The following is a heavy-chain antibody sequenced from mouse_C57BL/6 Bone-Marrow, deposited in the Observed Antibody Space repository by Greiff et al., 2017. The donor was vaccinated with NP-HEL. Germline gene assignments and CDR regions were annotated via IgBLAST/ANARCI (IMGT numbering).Heavy chain of an antibody. J-gene: IGHJ4*01. CDR3: ARGSNYVNYAMDY. V-gene: IGHV14-2*01. Sequence: EVQLQQSGAELVKPGASVKLSCTASGFNIKDYYMHWVKQRTEQGLEWIGRIDPEDGETKYVPKFQGKATITADTSSNTAYLQLSSLTSEDTAVYYCARGSNYVNYAMDYWGQGTSVTVSS. CDR1: GFNIKDYY. D-gene: IGHD2-5*01. CDR2: IDPEDGET.